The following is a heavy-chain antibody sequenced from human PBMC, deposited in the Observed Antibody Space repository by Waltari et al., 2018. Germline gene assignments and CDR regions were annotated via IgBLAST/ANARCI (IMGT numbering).Heavy chain of an antibody. CDR2: LSYSGAT. J-gene: IGHJ3*01. V-gene: IGHV4-39*01. Sequence: QLQLQESGPGLVKHSETLSLTCSVSGGSISSNRHYWVWIRTPPGPGLEWIGTLSYSGATYSSPALNSRVTISRDTSKNQLSLKLASMTAADTAVYFCATYRGASLGTAAFDVWGQGTMVTVSS. CDR1: GGSISSNRHY. CDR3: ATYRGASLGTAAFDV. D-gene: IGHD2-21*01.